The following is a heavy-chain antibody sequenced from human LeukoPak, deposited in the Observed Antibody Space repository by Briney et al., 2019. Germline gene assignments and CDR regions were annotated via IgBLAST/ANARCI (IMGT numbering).Heavy chain of an antibody. J-gene: IGHJ4*02. CDR3: ATSIAVAQKPYYFDY. D-gene: IGHD6-19*01. Sequence: PSETLSLTCTVSGGSISSGDYYWSWIRQPPGKGLEWIGYIYYSGSTYYNPSLKSRVTISVDTSKNQFSLKLSSVTAADTAVHYCATSIAVAQKPYYFDYWGQGTLVTVSS. CDR2: IYYSGST. V-gene: IGHV4-30-4*01. CDR1: GGSISSGDYY.